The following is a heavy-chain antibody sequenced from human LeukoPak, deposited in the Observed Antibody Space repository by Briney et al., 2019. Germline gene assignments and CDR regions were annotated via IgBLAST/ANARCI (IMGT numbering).Heavy chain of an antibody. J-gene: IGHJ6*02. V-gene: IGHV3-7*03. D-gene: IGHD6-13*01. CDR3: AKDGTGYSSSWATVYGMDV. Sequence: GGSLRLSCAASGFTFSSYWMSWVRQAPGKGLEWVANIKQDGSEKYYVDSVKGRFTISRDNAKNSLYLQMNSLRAEDTALYYCAKDGTGYSSSWATVYGMDVWGQGTMVTVSS. CDR2: IKQDGSEK. CDR1: GFTFSSYW.